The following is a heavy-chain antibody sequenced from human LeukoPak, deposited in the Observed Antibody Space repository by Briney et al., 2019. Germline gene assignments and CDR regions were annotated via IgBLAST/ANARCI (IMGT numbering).Heavy chain of an antibody. Sequence: SETLSLTCTVSGGSISSGGYYWSWIRQPPGKGLEWIGYIYHSGSTYYNPSLKSRVTISVDRSKNQFSLKLSSVTAADTAVYYCASTRGGSGSYSVDYWGQGTLVTVSS. D-gene: IGHD3-10*01. CDR2: IYHSGST. J-gene: IGHJ4*02. CDR3: ASTRGGSGSYSVDY. CDR1: GGSISSGGYY. V-gene: IGHV4-30-2*01.